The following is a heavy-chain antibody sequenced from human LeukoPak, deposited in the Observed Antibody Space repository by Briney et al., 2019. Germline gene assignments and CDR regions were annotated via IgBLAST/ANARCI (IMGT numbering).Heavy chain of an antibody. V-gene: IGHV4-39*07. Sequence: SETLSLTCTVSGGSISSSSYCWGWIRQPPGKGLEWIGSIYYSGSTYYNPSLKSRVTISVDTSKNQFSLKLSSVTAADTAVYYCETDDSSGYYLGPFDAFDIWGQGTMVTVSS. J-gene: IGHJ3*02. CDR2: IYYSGST. CDR1: GGSISSSSYC. CDR3: ETDDSSGYYLGPFDAFDI. D-gene: IGHD3-22*01.